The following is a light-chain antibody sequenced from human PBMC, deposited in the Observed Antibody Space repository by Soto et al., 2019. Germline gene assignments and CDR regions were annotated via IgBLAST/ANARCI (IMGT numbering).Light chain of an antibody. CDR1: SSDVGGYNY. CDR2: DVT. CDR3: SSYTTTSTLIV. V-gene: IGLV2-14*03. J-gene: IGLJ2*01. Sequence: QSVLTQPASVSGSPGQSITISCTGSSSDVGGYNYVSWYQHHPGRAPKLIIYDVTNRPSGVSLRFSGSKSGNTASLTISGLRAEDEADYYCSSYTTTSTLIVFGAGTKVTVL.